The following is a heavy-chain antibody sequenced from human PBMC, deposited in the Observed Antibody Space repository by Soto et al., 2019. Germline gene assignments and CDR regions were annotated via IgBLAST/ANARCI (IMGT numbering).Heavy chain of an antibody. CDR2: ISYDGSNK. J-gene: IGHJ2*01. D-gene: IGHD6-19*01. V-gene: IGHV3-30*18. CDR3: AKEGSSGWYDGWYFEL. CDR1: GFTFSSYG. Sequence: QVQLVESGGGVVQPGRSLRLSCAASGFTFSSYGMHWVRQAPGKGLEWVAVISYDGSNKYYADSVKGRFTISRDNSKNTLYLQMNSLRAEDTAVYYCAKEGSSGWYDGWYFELWGRGTLVTVSS.